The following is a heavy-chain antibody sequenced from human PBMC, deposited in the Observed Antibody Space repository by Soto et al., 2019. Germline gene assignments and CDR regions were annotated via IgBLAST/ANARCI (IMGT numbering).Heavy chain of an antibody. Sequence: PSETLSLTCTVSGGSISSSSYYWGWIRQPPGKGLEWIGSIYYSGGTNYNPSLKSRVTISVDTSKNQFSLKLSSVTAADTAVYYCARHKMRDYDFWSGYLPNYYYYYMDVWGKGTTVTVSS. D-gene: IGHD3-3*01. CDR1: GGSISSSSYY. CDR3: ARHKMRDYDFWSGYLPNYYYYYMDV. J-gene: IGHJ6*03. V-gene: IGHV4-39*01. CDR2: IYYSGGT.